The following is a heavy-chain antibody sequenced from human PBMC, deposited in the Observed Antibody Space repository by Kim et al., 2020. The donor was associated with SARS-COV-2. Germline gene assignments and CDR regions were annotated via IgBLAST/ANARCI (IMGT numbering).Heavy chain of an antibody. CDR3: AREHIVGVWYFSDY. J-gene: IGHJ4*02. CDR1: GFSLNTYD. V-gene: IGHV3-48*02. D-gene: IGHD1-26*01. CDR2: ITANSNTK. Sequence: PGGSLRLSCVASGFSLNTYDMNWVRQAPGKGLEWVSYITANSNTKYYADSVKGRFTISRDNAKNSLYLQMNSLRDEDTAVYFCAREHIVGVWYFSDYWGQGTLVTVSS.